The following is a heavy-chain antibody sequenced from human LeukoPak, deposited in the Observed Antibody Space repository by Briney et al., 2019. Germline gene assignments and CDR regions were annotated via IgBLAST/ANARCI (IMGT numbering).Heavy chain of an antibody. J-gene: IGHJ4*02. V-gene: IGHV3-53*01. CDR3: ASRSLWYGEDY. CDR2: IYSSGST. D-gene: IGHD3-10*01. CDR1: GFTVSSNY. Sequence: GGSLRLSCAASGFTVSSNYMSWVRQAPGKGVEWVSAIYSSGSTYYAASVKGRFTISRDNSKNTLYLQMNSLRAEDTAVYYCASRSLWYGEDYWGQGTLVTVSS.